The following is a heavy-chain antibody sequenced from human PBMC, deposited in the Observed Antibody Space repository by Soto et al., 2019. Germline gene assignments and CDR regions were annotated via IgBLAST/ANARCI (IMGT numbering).Heavy chain of an antibody. V-gene: IGHV4-34*01. CDR2: INHSGST. J-gene: IGHJ4*02. Sequence: QVQLQQWGAGLLKPSETLSLTCAVYGGSFSGYYWSWIRQPPGKGLEWIGEINHSGSTNYNPSLKSRVTISVDTSKNQFSLKLSSVTAADTAEYYCARESLGSRGRRKFWGQGTLVTVSS. D-gene: IGHD2-2*01. CDR1: GGSFSGYY. CDR3: ARESLGSRGRRKF.